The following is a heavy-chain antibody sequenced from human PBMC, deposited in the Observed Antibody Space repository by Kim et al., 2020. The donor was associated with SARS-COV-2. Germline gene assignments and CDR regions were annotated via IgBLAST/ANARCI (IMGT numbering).Heavy chain of an antibody. Sequence: SDTLSLTGTVSGGSISPYQWSWIRQSPGKGLEWIGYMSYSGSTAYNPSLRSRVTISLNTSRKQFSLNLKSVTAADTAVYYCARTVTDAFDIWGQGTLVTVS. CDR2: MSYSGST. D-gene: IGHD2-21*02. CDR3: ARTVTDAFDI. J-gene: IGHJ3*02. CDR1: GGSISPYQ. V-gene: IGHV4-59*01.